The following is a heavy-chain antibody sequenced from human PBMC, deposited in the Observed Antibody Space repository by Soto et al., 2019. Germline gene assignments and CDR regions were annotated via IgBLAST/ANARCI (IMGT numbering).Heavy chain of an antibody. CDR2: INSDGSKK. CDR1: GFSFSISC. V-gene: IGHV3-74*01. J-gene: IGHJ4*02. CDR3: ARGPSGWYGYDY. Sequence: GGSLRLSFAASGFSFSISCMHWVLQAPGKGLVWVSRINSDGSKKNYADYVKGRLNISRDNAKNKLYMKMNSLRAEDTAVYYCARGPSGWYGYDYWGQGTLVTVSS. D-gene: IGHD6-19*01.